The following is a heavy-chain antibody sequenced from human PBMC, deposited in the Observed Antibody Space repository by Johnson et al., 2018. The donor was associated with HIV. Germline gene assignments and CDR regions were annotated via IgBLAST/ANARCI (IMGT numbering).Heavy chain of an antibody. V-gene: IGHV3-66*01. D-gene: IGHD3-22*01. CDR2: IYSGGST. Sequence: VHLVESGGGLVQPGGSLRLSCAASGFTVSSNYMSWVRQAPGKGLEWVSVIYSGGSTYYADSVKGRFTISRDNSKNSLYLQMNSLRAEDTAVYYCARVLYYYDSSGYWTNDAFDIWGQGTMVTVSS. CDR3: ARVLYYYDSSGYWTNDAFDI. CDR1: GFTVSSNY. J-gene: IGHJ3*02.